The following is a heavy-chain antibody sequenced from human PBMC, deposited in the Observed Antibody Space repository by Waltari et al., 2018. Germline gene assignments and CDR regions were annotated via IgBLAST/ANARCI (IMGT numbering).Heavy chain of an antibody. D-gene: IGHD1-26*01. Sequence: QVQLQESGPGLVKPSETLSLTCAVSGYSISSGYYWGWIRQPPGKGLEYIGYISGSSGTTNYNPSLKSRVTISKDTSKNQFSLKLSSVTAADTAVYYCARRERGNSYYFDYWGQGVLVTVSS. CDR1: GYSISSGYY. CDR3: ARRERGNSYYFDY. J-gene: IGHJ4*02. V-gene: IGHV4-38-2*01. CDR2: ISGSSGTT.